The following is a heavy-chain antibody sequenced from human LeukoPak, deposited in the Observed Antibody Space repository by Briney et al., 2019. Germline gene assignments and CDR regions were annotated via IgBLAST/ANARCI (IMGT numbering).Heavy chain of an antibody. J-gene: IGHJ4*02. V-gene: IGHV3-74*01. D-gene: IGHD3-10*01. CDR1: GFTFSSYW. Sequence: GGSLRLSCAASGFTFSSYWMCWVRQGPGKGLVRVSRMNSDGSSTRYAGSVKGRFTISRDNAKNTLYLQMNSLRAEDTALYYCTRGYYGSGDYWGQGTLVTVSS. CDR2: MNSDGSST. CDR3: TRGYYGSGDY.